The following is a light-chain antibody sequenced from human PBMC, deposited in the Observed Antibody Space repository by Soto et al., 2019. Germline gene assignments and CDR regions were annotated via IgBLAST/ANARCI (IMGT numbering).Light chain of an antibody. Sequence: DIQMTQSPSTLSASVGDRVTITCRASQSINSWLAWYQQKPGKAPKLLIYKASGLESGVPSRFSGSGSGTDFPQTISTLRLVVFATNHAKKNEGYPPPTFAGGTRVKT. J-gene: IGKJ4*01. V-gene: IGKV1-5*03. CDR1: QSINSW. CDR2: KAS. CDR3: KKNEGYPPPT.